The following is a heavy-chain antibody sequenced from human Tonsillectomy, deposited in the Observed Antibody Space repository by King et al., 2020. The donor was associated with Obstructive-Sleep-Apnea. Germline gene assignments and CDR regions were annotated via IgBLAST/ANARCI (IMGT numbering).Heavy chain of an antibody. Sequence: LTLKESGPTLVKPTQTLTLTCTFSGFSLSSTGVGVGWIRQSPGKALECLAVIFLDDDNRYSPSLKSRLTITKDTSKNQVVLTMTSMDPVDTGTYYCAHSQITILDYFDYWGQGTLVTVSS. J-gene: IGHJ4*02. D-gene: IGHD3-9*01. CDR2: IFLDDDN. CDR1: GFSLSSTGVG. CDR3: AHSQITILDYFDY. V-gene: IGHV2-5*02.